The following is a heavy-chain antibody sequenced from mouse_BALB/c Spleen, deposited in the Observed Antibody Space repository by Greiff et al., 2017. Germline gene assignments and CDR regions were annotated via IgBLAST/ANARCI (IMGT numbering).Heavy chain of an antibody. CDR1: GYTFTDYE. D-gene: IGHD1-1*02. Sequence: QVHVKQSGAELVRPGASVTLSCKASGYTFTDYEMHWVKQTPVHGLEWIGAIDPETGGTAYNQKFKGKATLTADKSSSTAYMELRSLTSEDSAVYYCTRYGWFAYWGQGTLVTVSA. CDR3: TRYGWFAY. CDR2: IDPETGGT. V-gene: IGHV1-15*01. J-gene: IGHJ3*01.